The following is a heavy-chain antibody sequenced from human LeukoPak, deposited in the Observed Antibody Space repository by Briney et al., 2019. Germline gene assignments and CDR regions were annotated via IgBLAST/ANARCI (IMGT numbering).Heavy chain of an antibody. Sequence: GGSLRLSCGASGFTFSSYGMHWVRQAPDRGLEWVAFIRYDGSNKNYADSVKGRFTISRDNSKNTLYLQMNSLRAEDTAVYYCAKVYEYGDNDWFDSWGQGTLVTVSS. CDR1: GFTFSSYG. CDR3: AKVYEYGDNDWFDS. CDR2: IRYDGSNK. D-gene: IGHD4-17*01. V-gene: IGHV3-30*02. J-gene: IGHJ5*01.